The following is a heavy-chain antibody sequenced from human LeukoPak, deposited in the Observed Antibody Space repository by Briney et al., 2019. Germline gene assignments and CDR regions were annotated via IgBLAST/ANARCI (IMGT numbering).Heavy chain of an antibody. CDR2: IRSDGSIT. Sequence: PGGSLRLSCAASGFTFSSYAMSWVRQAPGKGLEWVSAIRSDGSITNYADSVKGRFTISRDNSKNTLDLQMNSLRADDTAVYHCAKRSCSGGSCNFDYWRQGTLVTVSS. CDR3: AKRSCSGGSCNFDY. D-gene: IGHD2-15*01. CDR1: GFTFSSYA. J-gene: IGHJ4*02. V-gene: IGHV3-23*01.